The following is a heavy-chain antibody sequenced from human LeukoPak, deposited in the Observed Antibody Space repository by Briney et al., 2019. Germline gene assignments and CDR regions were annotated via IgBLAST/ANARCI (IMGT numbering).Heavy chain of an antibody. Sequence: GASVKVSCKASGYTFTGYDINWVRQATGQGLEWMGWMNPNSGNTGYAQKFQGRVTITRNTSISTAYMELSSLRSEDMAVYYCARGFTWFDPWGQGTLVTVSS. CDR1: GYTFTGYD. V-gene: IGHV1-8*03. J-gene: IGHJ5*02. CDR3: ARGFTWFDP. CDR2: MNPNSGNT.